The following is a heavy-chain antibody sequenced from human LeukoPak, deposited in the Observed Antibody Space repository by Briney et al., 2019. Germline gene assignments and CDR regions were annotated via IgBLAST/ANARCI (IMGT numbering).Heavy chain of an antibody. CDR1: GFTFSNYA. V-gene: IGHV3-30*02. CDR3: AKDRGNAWSSDY. Sequence: GGSLRLSCAASGFTFSNYAMYWIRQAPGKGLEWVAFTTYDGSDKYYADSVKGRFTISRDNSKNTLYLQMNSLRAEDTAVYYCAKDRGNAWSSDYWGQGTLVTVSS. D-gene: IGHD3-10*01. J-gene: IGHJ4*02. CDR2: TTYDGSDK.